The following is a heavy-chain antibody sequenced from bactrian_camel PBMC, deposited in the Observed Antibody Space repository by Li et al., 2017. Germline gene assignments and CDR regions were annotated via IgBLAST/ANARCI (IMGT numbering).Heavy chain of an antibody. J-gene: IGHJ4*01. V-gene: IGHV3S42*01. D-gene: IGHD1*01. CDR2: LPNDGRIA. Sequence: DVQLVESGAGSVEAGGSVRLSCTASGYTDGVNVMGWFRQSPGAKREGVARLPNDGRIASYSDSVRGRFTISRDNTNNTLYLRMVNLKPEDTAMYYCAFEARFGCLLRVDSFSYWGQGTQVTVS. CDR1: GYTDGVNV. CDR3: AFEARFGCLLRVDSFSY.